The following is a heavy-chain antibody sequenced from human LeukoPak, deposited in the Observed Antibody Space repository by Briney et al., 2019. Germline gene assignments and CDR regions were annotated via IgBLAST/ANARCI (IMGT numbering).Heavy chain of an antibody. V-gene: IGHV3-20*04. J-gene: IGHJ4*02. CDR2: INWDGTST. CDR3: ASGDMNARYFDR. D-gene: IGHD2-2*01. Sequence: PGGSLRLSCAASAFIFHDHGMSWVRQGPGKWLEWVSGINWDGTSTGYADSVKGRFTISRDNAKNSLYLQMNSLRVEDTALYYCASGDMNARYFDRWGQGTLVTVSS. CDR1: AFIFHDHG.